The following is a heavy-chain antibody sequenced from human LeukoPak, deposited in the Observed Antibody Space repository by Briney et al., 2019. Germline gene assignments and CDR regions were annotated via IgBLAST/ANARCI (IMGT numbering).Heavy chain of an antibody. D-gene: IGHD2-15*01. CDR1: GFTFSSYS. CDR3: AKNGDRGAYCSGGSCYPYYYYNMDV. V-gene: IGHV3-23*01. J-gene: IGHJ6*03. CDR2: ISGSGGST. Sequence: GGSLRLSCAASGFTFSSYSMNWVRQAPGKGLEWVSAISGSGGSTYYADSVKGWFTISRDNSKNTLYLQMNSLRAEDTAIYYCAKNGDRGAYCSGGSCYPYYYYNMDVWGKGTTVTISS.